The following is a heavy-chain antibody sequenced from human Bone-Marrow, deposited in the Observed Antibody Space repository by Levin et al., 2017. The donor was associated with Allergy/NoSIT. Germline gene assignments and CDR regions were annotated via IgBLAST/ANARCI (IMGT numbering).Heavy chain of an antibody. CDR1: GFTFSSYA. CDR3: ARLGHDYGDYHYFDY. CDR2: ISYDGSNK. V-gene: IGHV3-30-3*01. Sequence: PGGSLRLSCAASGFTFSSYAMHWVRQAPGKGLEWVAVISYDGSNKYYADSVKGRFTISRDNSKNTLYLQMNSLRAEDTAVYYCARLGHDYGDYHYFDYWGQGTLVTVSS. J-gene: IGHJ4*02. D-gene: IGHD4-17*01.